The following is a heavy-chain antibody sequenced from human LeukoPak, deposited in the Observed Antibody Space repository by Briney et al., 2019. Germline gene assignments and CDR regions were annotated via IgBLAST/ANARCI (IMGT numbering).Heavy chain of an antibody. V-gene: IGHV3-30*02. CDR2: IRYDGSNK. CDR1: GFTFSSYG. CDR3: ARAAGYSSSWYDY. J-gene: IGHJ4*02. D-gene: IGHD6-13*01. Sequence: GGSLRLSCAASGFTFSSYGMHWVRQAPGKGLEWVAFIRYDGSNKYYADSVKGRFTISRDTSKNTLNLQMNSLRTEDTAVYYCARAAGYSSSWYDYWGQGTLVTVSS.